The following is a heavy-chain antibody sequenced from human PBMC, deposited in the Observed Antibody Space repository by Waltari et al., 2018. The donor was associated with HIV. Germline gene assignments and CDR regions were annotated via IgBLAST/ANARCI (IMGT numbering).Heavy chain of an antibody. V-gene: IGHV4-38-2*01. CDR1: GYSIRSGYY. Sequence: QVQLQESGPGLVKPSETRSLTCAVAGYSIRSGYYWGWIRPPPGKGLEWIGSIYHSGSTYYNPSLKSRVTISVDTSKNQFSLKLSSVTAADTAVYYCARGETTFDYWGQGTLVTVSS. CDR3: ARGETTFDY. J-gene: IGHJ4*02. D-gene: IGHD3-10*01. CDR2: IYHSGST.